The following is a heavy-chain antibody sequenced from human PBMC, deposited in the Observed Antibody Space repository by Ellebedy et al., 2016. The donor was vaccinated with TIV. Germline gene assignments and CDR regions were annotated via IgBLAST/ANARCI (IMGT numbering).Heavy chain of an antibody. J-gene: IGHJ3*02. V-gene: IGHV3-7*03. CDR2: MNQVGSEK. CDR1: GFPFTTYW. CDR3: AKVKGDAFDI. Sequence: GESLKISCAASGFPFTTYWMSWVRQAPGKGLEWVANMNQVGSEKYYVDSVKGRFTISRDTAQNSLYLHMNNLRAGDTALYYCAKVKGDAFDIWGHGTQVTVSS.